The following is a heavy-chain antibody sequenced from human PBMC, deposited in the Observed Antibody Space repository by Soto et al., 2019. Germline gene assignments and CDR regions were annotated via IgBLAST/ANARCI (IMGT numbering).Heavy chain of an antibody. D-gene: IGHD2-8*01. CDR3: ARDMLELNYYGMDV. CDR2: ISASDGNT. V-gene: IGHV1-18*01. Sequence: ASVRVSCKASGYTFTSYGIRWVRQAPGQGLEWMGRISASDGNTNYAQKLQGRVTMTRDTSTSTVYMELSSLRSEDTAVYYCARDMLELNYYGMDVWGQGTTVTVSS. CDR1: GYTFTSYG. J-gene: IGHJ6*02.